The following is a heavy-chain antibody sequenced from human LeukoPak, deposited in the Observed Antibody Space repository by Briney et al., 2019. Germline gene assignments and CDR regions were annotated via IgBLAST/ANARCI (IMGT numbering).Heavy chain of an antibody. Sequence: SETLSLTCTVSGGSISSYYWSWIRQPPGKGLEWIGYIYYSGSTNYNPSLKSQVTISVDTSKNQFSLKLSSVTAADTAVYYCATTLWAWEGHYYYMDVWGKGTTVTVSS. D-gene: IGHD1-26*01. V-gene: IGHV4-59*01. CDR2: IYYSGST. J-gene: IGHJ6*03. CDR1: GGSISSYY. CDR3: ATTLWAWEGHYYYMDV.